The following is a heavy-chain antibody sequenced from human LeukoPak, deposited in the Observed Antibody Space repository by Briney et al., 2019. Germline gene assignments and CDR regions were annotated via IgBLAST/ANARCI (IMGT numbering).Heavy chain of an antibody. CDR2: ISSSGSTI. CDR3: ARDGRRSFWSGTPSYMDG. Sequence: GGSLRLSCAASGFTFSSYEMNWVRQAPGKGLEWVSYISSSGSTIYYADSVKGRFTISRDNAKSSLYLQMDSLRAEDMAVYYCARDGRRSFWSGTPSYMDGWGKGTTVTVSS. J-gene: IGHJ6*03. D-gene: IGHD3-3*01. V-gene: IGHV3-48*03. CDR1: GFTFSSYE.